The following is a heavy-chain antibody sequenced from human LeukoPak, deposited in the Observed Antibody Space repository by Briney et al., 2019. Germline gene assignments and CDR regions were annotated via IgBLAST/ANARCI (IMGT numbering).Heavy chain of an antibody. V-gene: IGHV4-61*05. CDR3: ARGITPRGY. CDR2: IYYSGST. J-gene: IGHJ4*02. Sequence: PSETLSLTCTVSGGSISSSSYYWGWIRQPPGKGLEWIGYIYYSGSTNYNPSLKSRVTISVDTSKNQFSLKLSSVTAADTAVYYCARGITPRGYWGQGTLVTVSS. CDR1: GGSISSSSYY. D-gene: IGHD1-14*01.